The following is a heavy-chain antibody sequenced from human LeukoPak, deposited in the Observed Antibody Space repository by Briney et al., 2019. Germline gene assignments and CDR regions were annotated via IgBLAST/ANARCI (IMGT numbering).Heavy chain of an antibody. CDR2: ISGSGGST. J-gene: IGHJ3*02. CDR1: GFTFSSYA. V-gene: IGHV3-23*01. Sequence: GGSLRLSCAASGFTFSSYAMSWVRQAPGKGLEWVSAISGSGGSTYYADSVKGRFTFSRDNSKNTLYLQMNSLRAEDTAVYYCAKDVWDGSGYYYTPTGTYDAFDIWGQGTMVTVSS. CDR3: AKDVWDGSGYYYTPTGTYDAFDI. D-gene: IGHD3-22*01.